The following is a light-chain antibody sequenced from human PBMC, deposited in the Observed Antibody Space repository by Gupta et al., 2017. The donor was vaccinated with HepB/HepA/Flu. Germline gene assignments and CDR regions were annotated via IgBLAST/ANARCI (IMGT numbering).Light chain of an antibody. CDR2: GAS. CDR3: QQYNNWSLT. J-gene: IGKJ4*01. V-gene: IGKV3-15*01. CDR1: QSVSSN. Sequence: EIVMTQSPVTLSVSPGERATLSCRASQSVSSNLAWYQQKPGQAPRLLIYGASTRATGIPARFSGSGSGTEFTLTISSLHSEDFAVYYCQQYNNWSLTFGGGTKVEIK.